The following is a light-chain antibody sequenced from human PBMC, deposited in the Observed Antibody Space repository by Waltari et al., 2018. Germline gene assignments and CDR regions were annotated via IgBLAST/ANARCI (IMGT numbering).Light chain of an antibody. CDR3: CSFAGSYTSYVI. CDR2: DVT. J-gene: IGLJ2*01. CDR1: SSDVGGYDF. V-gene: IGLV2-11*01. Sequence: QSALTQPRSVSGSPGQSVTISCTGTSSDVGGYDFVSWYQQHPGKAPKPMIYDVTKRPSGAPDRFSGSKSGNTASLTISGLQTEDEAAYYCCSFAGSYTSYVIFGGGTKLTVL.